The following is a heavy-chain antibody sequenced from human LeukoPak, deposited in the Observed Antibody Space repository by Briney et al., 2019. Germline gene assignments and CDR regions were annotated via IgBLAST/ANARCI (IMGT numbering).Heavy chain of an antibody. CDR1: GGSISSSSYY. CDR2: IYYSGST. J-gene: IGHJ5*02. CDR3: AREPNPFYYDILTGLRWEWWFDP. D-gene: IGHD3-9*01. Sequence: SETLSLTCTVSGGSISSSSYYWGWIRQPPGKGLEWIGSIYYSGSTYYNPSLKSRVTISVDTSKNQFSLKLSSVTAADTAVYYCAREPNPFYYDILTGLRWEWWFDPWGQGTLVTVSS. V-gene: IGHV4-39*07.